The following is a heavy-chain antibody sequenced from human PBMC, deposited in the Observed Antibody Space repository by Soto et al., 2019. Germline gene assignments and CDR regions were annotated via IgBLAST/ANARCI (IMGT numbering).Heavy chain of an antibody. CDR1: GGSFSGYY. J-gene: IGHJ6*02. Sequence: PSETLALTCAVXGGSFSGYYWSWIRQPPGKGLEWIGEINHSGSTNYNPSLKSRVTISVDTSKNQFSLKLSSVTAADTAVYYCAFGEESRYYYYGMDVWGQGTTVT. V-gene: IGHV4-34*01. D-gene: IGHD3-10*01. CDR2: INHSGST. CDR3: AFGEESRYYYYGMDV.